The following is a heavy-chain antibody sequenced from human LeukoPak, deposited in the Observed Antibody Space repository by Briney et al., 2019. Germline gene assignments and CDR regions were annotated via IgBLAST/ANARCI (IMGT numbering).Heavy chain of an antibody. J-gene: IGHJ4*02. CDR1: GFTFSSYA. V-gene: IGHV3-23*01. CDR3: AKQGGTIFGVVVVRNFDY. CDR2: ISGSGGST. D-gene: IGHD3-3*01. Sequence: SGGSLRLSCAASGFTFSSYAMSWVRQAPGKGLEWVSSISGSGGSTYYADSVKGRFTISRDNSKNTLYLQMNSLRAEDTVVYYCAKQGGTIFGVVVVRNFDYWGQGTLVTVSS.